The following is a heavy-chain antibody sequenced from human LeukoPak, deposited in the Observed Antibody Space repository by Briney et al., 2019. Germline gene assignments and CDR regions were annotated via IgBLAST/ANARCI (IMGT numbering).Heavy chain of an antibody. CDR2: IYYSGST. V-gene: IGHV4-59*01. Sequence: SETLSLTCTVSGGSISSYYWSWIRQPPGKGLEWIGYIYYSGSTNYNPSLKSRVTISVDTSKNQFSLKLSSVTAADTAVYYCARAGWPPYRFYYYYYMDVWGKGTTVTISS. J-gene: IGHJ6*03. D-gene: IGHD6-19*01. CDR3: ARAGWPPYRFYYYYYMDV. CDR1: GGSISSYY.